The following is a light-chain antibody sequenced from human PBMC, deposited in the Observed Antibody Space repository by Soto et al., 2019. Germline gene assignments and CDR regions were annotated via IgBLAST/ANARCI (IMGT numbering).Light chain of an antibody. CDR1: QDISNY. J-gene: IGKJ4*01. Sequence: DIQMTQSPSSLSASVGDRVTITCQASQDISNYLNWYQQKPGKAPKLLIYDASNLETGVPSRFSGSGSGTDFTFTISSLQPEAIATYYCQQYDNLPLTVGGGTKVEIK. CDR3: QQYDNLPLT. CDR2: DAS. V-gene: IGKV1-33*01.